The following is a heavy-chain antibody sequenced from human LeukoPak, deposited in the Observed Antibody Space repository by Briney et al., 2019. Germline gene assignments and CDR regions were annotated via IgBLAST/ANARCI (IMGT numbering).Heavy chain of an antibody. V-gene: IGHV4-34*01. Sequence: PSETLSLTCAVYGGSFSSYYWSWIRQSPGKGLEWIAEINHRGHTQYNPSVKSRVTISVDTSKNQFSLNVTSLTAADTSVYYCARGPTISETGYFDYWGQGTLVTVSS. CDR2: INHRGHT. J-gene: IGHJ4*03. D-gene: IGHD1-1*01. CDR1: GGSFSSYY. CDR3: ARGPTISETGYFDY.